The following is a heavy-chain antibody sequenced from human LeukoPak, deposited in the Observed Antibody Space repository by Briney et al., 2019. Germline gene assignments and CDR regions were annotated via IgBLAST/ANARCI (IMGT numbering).Heavy chain of an antibody. CDR2: ILHSVDT. CDR3: AGYNIPYTFEF. CDR1: VGSITMSNS. D-gene: IGHD1-14*01. V-gene: IGHV4-4*02. Sequence: PSRTLSLTPAVSVGSITMSNSWSWVRPPPAKGLEWIGDILHSVDTNYNASLRSRLTISLDKSRNQFSPQLSSVTAADTAVYYPAGYNIPYTFEFWGPGTLVTVSP. J-gene: IGHJ4*02.